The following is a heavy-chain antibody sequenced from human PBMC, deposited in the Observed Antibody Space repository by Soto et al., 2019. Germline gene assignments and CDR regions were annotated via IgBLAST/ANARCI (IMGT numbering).Heavy chain of an antibody. J-gene: IGHJ6*02. V-gene: IGHV3-30*18. Sequence: QVQLVQSGGGVVQPGRSLRLSCVASGFSFRNYGMHWVRQAPGKGLEWVAVISYEEINNKNYADSVKGRFTISRDNSENTLYLQMDSLRAEDTAVYYCAKGYCSGPNCYRGYGMDVWGQGTTVTVSS. CDR1: GFSFRNYG. CDR2: ISYEEINNK. CDR3: AKGYCSGPNCYRGYGMDV. D-gene: IGHD2-2*01.